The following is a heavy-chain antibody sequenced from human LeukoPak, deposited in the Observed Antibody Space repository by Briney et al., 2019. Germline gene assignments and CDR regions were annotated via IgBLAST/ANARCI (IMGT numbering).Heavy chain of an antibody. V-gene: IGHV1-2*02. CDR3: ARKVASASAFDI. J-gene: IGHJ3*02. Sequence: GASVKVSCKASGYTFIGYYIHWVRQAPGQGLEWMGWINPNNGGTIFAQKFQDRITMTRDTSISTAYMELNRLRSDDTAVYYCARKVASASAFDIWGQGPMVTVSS. CDR1: GYTFIGYY. D-gene: IGHD6-25*01. CDR2: INPNNGGT.